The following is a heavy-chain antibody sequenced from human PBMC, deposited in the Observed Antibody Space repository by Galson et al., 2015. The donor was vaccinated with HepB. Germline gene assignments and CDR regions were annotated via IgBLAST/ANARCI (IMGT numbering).Heavy chain of an antibody. CDR1: GYTFTSYY. CDR3: ARAGGTKGARDIAAAGLDY. CDR2: INPSGGST. V-gene: IGHV1-46*01. Sequence: SVKVSCKASGYTFTSYYMHWVRQAPGQGLEWMGIINPSGGSTSYAQKFQGRVTMTRDTSTSTVYMELSSLRSEDTAVYYCARAGGTKGARDIAAAGLDYWGQGTLVTVSS. J-gene: IGHJ4*02. D-gene: IGHD6-13*01.